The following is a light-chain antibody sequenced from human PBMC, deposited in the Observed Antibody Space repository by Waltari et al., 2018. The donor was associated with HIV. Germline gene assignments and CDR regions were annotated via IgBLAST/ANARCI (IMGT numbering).Light chain of an antibody. Sequence: DIQMTQSPSSLSASVGDRVTITCRASQGIRDDLSWFQQKPGRAPKRLIYAASTLHSGVPSRFSGSGSGTEFTLTISSLQPEDFATYFCLQHKTVPLAFGPGTRVDI. CDR1: QGIRDD. J-gene: IGKJ3*01. V-gene: IGKV1-17*01. CDR3: LQHKTVPLA. CDR2: AAS.